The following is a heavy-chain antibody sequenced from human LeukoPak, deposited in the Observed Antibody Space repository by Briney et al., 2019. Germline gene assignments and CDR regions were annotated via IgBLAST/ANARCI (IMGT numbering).Heavy chain of an antibody. Sequence: SETLSLTCTVSGGSISSSSYYWGWIRQPPGKGLEWIGSIYYSGSTYYNPSLKSRVTISVDTSKNQFSLKLSSVTAADTAVYYCASLEEMATTIDYWGQGTLVTVSS. CDR3: ASLEEMATTIDY. J-gene: IGHJ4*02. D-gene: IGHD5-24*01. CDR1: GGSISSSSYY. CDR2: IYYSGST. V-gene: IGHV4-39*01.